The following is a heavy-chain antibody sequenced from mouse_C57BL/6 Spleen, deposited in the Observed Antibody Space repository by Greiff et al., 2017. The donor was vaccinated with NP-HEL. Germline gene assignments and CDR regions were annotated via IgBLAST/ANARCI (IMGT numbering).Heavy chain of an antibody. D-gene: IGHD2-4*01. CDR1: GYTFTSYW. CDR2: IYPGSGST. CDR3: ARLGLRRDYYAMDY. Sequence: QVQLQQPGAELVKPGAPVKMSCKASGYTFTSYWITWVKQRPGQGLEWIGDIYPGSGSTNYNEKFKSKATLTVDTSSSTAYMQLSSLTSEDSAVYYCARLGLRRDYYAMDYWGQGTSVTVSS. V-gene: IGHV1-55*01. J-gene: IGHJ4*01.